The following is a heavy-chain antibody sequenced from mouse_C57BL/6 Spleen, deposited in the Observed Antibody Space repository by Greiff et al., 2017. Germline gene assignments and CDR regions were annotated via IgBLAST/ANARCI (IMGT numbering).Heavy chain of an antibody. CDR3: ARSRDYGSSWGPDY. D-gene: IGHD1-1*01. CDR1: GYSFTDYN. Sequence: EVQRVESGPELVKPGASVKISCKASGYSFTDYNMNWVKQSNGKSLEWIGVINPNSGTTSYNQQFKGQATLTVDQSSSTADRQLNSLTSEDSAVYYCARSRDYGSSWGPDYWGQGTTLTVSS. J-gene: IGHJ2*01. CDR2: INPNSGTT. V-gene: IGHV1-39*01.